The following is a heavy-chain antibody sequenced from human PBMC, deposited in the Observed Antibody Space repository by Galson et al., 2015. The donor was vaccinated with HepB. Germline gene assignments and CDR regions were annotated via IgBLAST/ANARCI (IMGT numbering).Heavy chain of an antibody. J-gene: IGHJ4*02. Sequence: SLRLSCAASGFTFDTSAMSWVRQAPGKGLEWVSAISVTGGSTYYADSVKGRFTISRDTSKNTLFLQMNSLRAEDTAVYYCAKERREEFDYWGQGTLVTVSS. CDR1: GFTFDTSA. CDR3: AKERREEFDY. V-gene: IGHV3-23*01. CDR2: ISVTGGST.